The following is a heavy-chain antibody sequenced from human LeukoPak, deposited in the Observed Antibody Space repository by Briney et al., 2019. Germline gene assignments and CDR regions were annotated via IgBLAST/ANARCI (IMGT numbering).Heavy chain of an antibody. Sequence: ASVKVSCKASGYTFTVYSINWLRQAPGQGLEWVGWITTSTGKPTYAQGFTGRFVFSLDTSVSTTYLHINSLKAEDTAVYYCARDAPMINFDYWGQGSLVTVSS. CDR3: ARDAPMINFDY. CDR2: ITTSTGKP. V-gene: IGHV7-4-1*02. CDR1: GYTFTVYS. J-gene: IGHJ4*02. D-gene: IGHD3-16*01.